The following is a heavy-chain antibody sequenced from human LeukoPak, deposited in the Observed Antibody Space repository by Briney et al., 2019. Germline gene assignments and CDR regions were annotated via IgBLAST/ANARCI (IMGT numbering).Heavy chain of an antibody. CDR2: INPNSGGT. V-gene: IGHV1-2*06. D-gene: IGHD3-22*01. CDR1: GYTFTGYY. J-gene: IGHJ4*02. CDR3: ARSYYYDSSGYYAL. Sequence: GASVKVSCKASGYTFTGYYMHWVRQAPGQGLEWMGRINPNSGGTNYAQKFQGSVTMTRDTSISTAYMELSRLRSDDTAVYYCARSYYYDSSGYYALWGQGTLVTVSS.